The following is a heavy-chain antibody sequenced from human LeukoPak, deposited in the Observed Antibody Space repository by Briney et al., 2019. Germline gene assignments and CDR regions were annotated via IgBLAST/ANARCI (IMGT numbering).Heavy chain of an antibody. V-gene: IGHV1-69*13. CDR1: GGTCSSYA. Sequence: ASVKVSCKASGGTCSSYAISWVRQAPGQGLEWMGGIIPIFGTANYAQKFQGRVTITADESTSTAYMELSSLRSEDTAVYYCATLGYCSRTSCYATANWGQGTLVTVSS. D-gene: IGHD2-2*01. CDR3: ATLGYCSRTSCYATAN. J-gene: IGHJ4*02. CDR2: IIPIFGTA.